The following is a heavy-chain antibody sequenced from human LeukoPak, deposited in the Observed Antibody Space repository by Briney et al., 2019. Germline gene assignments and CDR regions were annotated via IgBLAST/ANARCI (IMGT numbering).Heavy chain of an antibody. CDR3: ARGGYYGSGNDFRFDP. Sequence: SETLSLTCTVSGGSISSYYWSWIRQPPGKGLEWIGYIYYSGSTNYNSSLESRVTISVDTSKNQFSLKLSSVTAADTAVYYCARGGYYGSGNDFRFDPWGQGTLVTVSS. J-gene: IGHJ5*02. CDR1: GGSISSYY. D-gene: IGHD3-10*01. CDR2: IYYSGST. V-gene: IGHV4-59*01.